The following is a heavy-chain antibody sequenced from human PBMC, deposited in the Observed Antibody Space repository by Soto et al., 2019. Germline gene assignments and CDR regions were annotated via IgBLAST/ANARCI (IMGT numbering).Heavy chain of an antibody. V-gene: IGHV3-53*01. J-gene: IGHJ4*02. CDR1: GFTVGNNY. CDR3: AKDGRGSGSHYTSFGY. Sequence: EVQLVESGGGLIQPGGSLKLSCAASGFTVGNNYMSWVRQAPGKGLEWVSLIYSTGTTKYADSVKGRFTVSRDNAKNTLYLQTNRLRAGVKAVYYCAKDGRGSGSHYTSFGYWGQGTLVTVSS. CDR2: IYSTGTT. D-gene: IGHD3-10*01.